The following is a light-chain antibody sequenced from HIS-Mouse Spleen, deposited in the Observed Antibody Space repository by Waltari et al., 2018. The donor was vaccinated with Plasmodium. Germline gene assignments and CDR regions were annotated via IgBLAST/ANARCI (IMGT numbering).Light chain of an antibody. Sequence: AIRMTQSPSSFSASTGDRFTITCRASQGISSYLAWYQQKPGNAPKLMIYAASSLQSGGPSRFSGSGSGTDFTLTISCLQSEDFATYYCQQYYSYPLTFGGGTKVEIK. CDR2: AAS. CDR3: QQYYSYPLT. J-gene: IGKJ4*02. CDR1: QGISSY. V-gene: IGKV1-8*01.